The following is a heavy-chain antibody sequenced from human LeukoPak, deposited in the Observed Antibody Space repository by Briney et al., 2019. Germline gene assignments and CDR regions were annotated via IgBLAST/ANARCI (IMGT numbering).Heavy chain of an antibody. J-gene: IGHJ6*02. CDR3: ARGSRGPRDSGAYTTYGMDV. Sequence: SETLSLTCTVSGGSISGYYLTWLRKAPGKRLEWIGYIFSVGNTDSNPSLKSRVSMSTDTSKTHFSLRLRSVTAADAAVYYRARGSRGPRDSGAYTTYGMDVWGQGTTVIVSS. V-gene: IGHV4-59*01. D-gene: IGHD2-15*01. CDR1: GGSISGYY. CDR2: IFSVGNT.